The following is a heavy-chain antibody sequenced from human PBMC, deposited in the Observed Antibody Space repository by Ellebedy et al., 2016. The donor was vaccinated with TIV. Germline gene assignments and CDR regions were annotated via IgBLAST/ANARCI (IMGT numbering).Heavy chain of an antibody. J-gene: IGHJ6*02. D-gene: IGHD1-1*01. V-gene: IGHV3-21*01. CDR3: ARGGRTGGYYYGIDV. Sequence: GESLKISCAASGFTFSSYSMNWVRQAPGKGLEWVASISSSSRYIYYADSVKGRFTISRDNAKNSLYLQVNSLRAEDTAVYYCARGGRTGGYYYGIDVWGQGTTVTVSS. CDR2: ISSSSRYI. CDR1: GFTFSSYS.